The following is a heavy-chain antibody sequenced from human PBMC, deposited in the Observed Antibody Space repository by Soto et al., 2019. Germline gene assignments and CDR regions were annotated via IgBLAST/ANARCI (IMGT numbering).Heavy chain of an antibody. J-gene: IGHJ4*02. V-gene: IGHV4-34*01. CDR3: ARGFPLYSSSWYGVIDY. Sequence: SKTLSLTCAVYGGSFSGYYWSWIRQPPGKGLEWIGEINHSGSTNYNPSLKSRVTISVDTSKNQFSLKLSSVTAADTAVYYCARGFPLYSSSWYGVIDYWGQGTLVTVSS. CDR2: INHSGST. D-gene: IGHD6-13*01. CDR1: GGSFSGYY.